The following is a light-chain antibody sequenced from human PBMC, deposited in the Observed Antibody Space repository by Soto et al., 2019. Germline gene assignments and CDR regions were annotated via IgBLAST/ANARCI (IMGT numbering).Light chain of an antibody. CDR1: QNIFDF. J-gene: IGKJ4*01. CDR3: QQRDSRPRT. CDR2: AAS. Sequence: MTLSPSSLSASVADRVTITCRASQNIFDFLNWYQQKPGKAPKLLIYAASSLQSGVPSRFSGSGSGTDFTVTISSLQPEDFATYYCQQRDSRPRTFGGGTRVDIK. V-gene: IGKV1-39*01.